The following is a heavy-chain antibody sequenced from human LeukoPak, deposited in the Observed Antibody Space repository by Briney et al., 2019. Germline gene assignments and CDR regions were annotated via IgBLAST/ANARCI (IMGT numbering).Heavy chain of an antibody. V-gene: IGHV3-15*01. Sequence: GGSLRLPCRLSVCIFKNSRERGLRQAPGKGLEWVGRIKSQTYGGATDYAAPVKGRFTISRDDSKNTQYLQMNSLKTEDPAVSFWTTTAYFIASSDDYLETYYGGQGSLVTVSS. D-gene: IGHD3-22*01. CDR3: TTTAYFIASSDDYLETYY. J-gene: IGHJ4*02. CDR1: VCIFKNSR. CDR2: IKSQTYGGAT.